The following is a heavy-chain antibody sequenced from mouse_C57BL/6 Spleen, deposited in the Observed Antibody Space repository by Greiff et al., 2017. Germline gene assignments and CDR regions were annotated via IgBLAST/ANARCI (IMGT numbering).Heavy chain of an antibody. CDR2: ISGGGGNT. D-gene: IGHD1-1*01. Sequence: EVQLVESGGGLVKPGGSLKLSCAASGFTFSSYTMSWVRQTPEKRLEWVATISGGGGNTYYPDSVKGRFTISRDNAKNTLYLQMSSLRSEDTAVYYCARRSSYDAMDDWGQGTSVTVSS. V-gene: IGHV5-9*04. J-gene: IGHJ4*01. CDR3: ARRSSYDAMDD. CDR1: GFTFSSYT.